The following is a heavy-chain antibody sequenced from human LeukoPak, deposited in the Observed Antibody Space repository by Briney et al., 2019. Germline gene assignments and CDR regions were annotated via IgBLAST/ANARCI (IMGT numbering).Heavy chain of an antibody. CDR2: IIPIFGTA. CDR1: GGTFSSYA. Sequence: GASVKVSCKASGGTFSSYAISWVQQAPGQGLEWMGGIIPIFGTANYAQKFQGRVTITADESTSTAYMELSSLRSEDTAVYYCARVKGPYSSSSDYWGQGTLVTVSS. D-gene: IGHD6-6*01. V-gene: IGHV1-69*01. J-gene: IGHJ4*02. CDR3: ARVKGPYSSSSDY.